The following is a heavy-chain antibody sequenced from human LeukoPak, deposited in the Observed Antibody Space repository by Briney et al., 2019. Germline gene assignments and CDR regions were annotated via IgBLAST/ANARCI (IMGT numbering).Heavy chain of an antibody. Sequence: GASVKVSCKASGYTFTSYGISWVRQAPGQGLEWMGWISAYNGNTNYAQKLQGRVTMTTDTSTSTAYMELRSLRSDDTAVYYCARGHAYYDFWSGYDYWGQGTLVTVSS. CDR1: GYTFTSYG. J-gene: IGHJ4*02. V-gene: IGHV1-18*01. CDR3: ARGHAYYDFWSGYDY. CDR2: ISAYNGNT. D-gene: IGHD3-3*01.